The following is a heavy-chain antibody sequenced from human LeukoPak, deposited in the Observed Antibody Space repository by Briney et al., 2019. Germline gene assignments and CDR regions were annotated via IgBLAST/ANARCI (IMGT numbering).Heavy chain of an antibody. J-gene: IGHJ5*02. CDR3: ARRPSRITIFGDLGTNWFDP. Sequence: ASVKVSCKASGYTFTGYYMHWVRQSPGQGLECMGWINPNSGGTNYAQKFQGRVTMTRDTSISTAYMELSRLRSDDTAVYYCARRPSRITIFGDLGTNWFDPWRQGTLVTVSS. V-gene: IGHV1-2*02. CDR1: GYTFTGYY. CDR2: INPNSGGT. D-gene: IGHD3-3*01.